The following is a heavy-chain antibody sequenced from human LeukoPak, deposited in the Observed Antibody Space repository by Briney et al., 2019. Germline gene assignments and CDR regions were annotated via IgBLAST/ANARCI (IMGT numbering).Heavy chain of an antibody. V-gene: IGHV3-48*03. CDR2: ISSSGGTI. CDR3: ARDLAAAGSDNWFDP. J-gene: IGHJ5*02. CDR1: RFTFSTYE. Sequence: GGSLRLSCTASRFTFSTYEMNWVRQAPGKGLEWISYISSSGGTIYYADSVKGRFTMSRDNAKNSLYLQMNSLRAEDTAVYYCARDLAAAGSDNWFDPWGQGTLVTVSS. D-gene: IGHD6-13*01.